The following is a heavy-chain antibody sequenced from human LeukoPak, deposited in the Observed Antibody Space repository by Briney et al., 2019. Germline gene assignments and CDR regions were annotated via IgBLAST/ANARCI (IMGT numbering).Heavy chain of an antibody. J-gene: IGHJ4*02. D-gene: IGHD3-10*01. Sequence: PSETLSLTCAVYGGSFSGYYWSWIRQPPGKGLEWIGEINHSGSTNYNPSLKSRVTISVDTSKNQFSLKLSSVTAADTAVYYCARGGTYYYGSGSYSRRYYFDYWGQGTLVTVPS. CDR1: GGSFSGYY. CDR3: ARGGTYYYGSGSYSRRYYFDY. V-gene: IGHV4-34*01. CDR2: INHSGST.